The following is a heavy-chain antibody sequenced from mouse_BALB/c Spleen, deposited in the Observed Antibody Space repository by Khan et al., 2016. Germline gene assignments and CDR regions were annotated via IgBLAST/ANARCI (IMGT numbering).Heavy chain of an antibody. V-gene: IGHV5-9-3*01. J-gene: IGHJ4*01. CDR1: GFTFSSYA. CDR2: IGSGGSYT. CDR3: ARRGYYYRYDYEPMDY. D-gene: IGHD2-14*01. Sequence: EVELVESGGALVKPGGSLKLSCAASGFTFSSYAMSWVRQTPEKRLEWVASIGSGGSYTNYQDSVKVRFTISRDNAKNTLYLQMRSLRSEDTAMYSCARRGYYYRYDYEPMDYWGQGTAFTVSS.